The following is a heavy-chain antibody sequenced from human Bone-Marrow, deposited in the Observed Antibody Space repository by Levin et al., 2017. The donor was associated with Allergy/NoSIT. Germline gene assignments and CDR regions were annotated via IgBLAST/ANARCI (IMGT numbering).Heavy chain of an antibody. V-gene: IGHV1-2*06. Sequence: PAASVKVSCKASGYTFTGYYMHWVRQAPGQGLEWMGRINPNSGGTNYAQKFQGRVTMTRDTSISTAYMELSRLRSDDTAVYYCARGPGRQGVIITPYYFDYWGQGTLVTVSS. J-gene: IGHJ4*02. D-gene: IGHD3-10*01. CDR3: ARGPGRQGVIITPYYFDY. CDR2: INPNSGGT. CDR1: GYTFTGYY.